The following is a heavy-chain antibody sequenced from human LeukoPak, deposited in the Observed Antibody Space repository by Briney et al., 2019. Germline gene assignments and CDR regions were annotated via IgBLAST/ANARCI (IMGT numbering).Heavy chain of an antibody. CDR2: INHSGST. V-gene: IGHV4-34*01. Sequence: KSSETLSLTCAVYGGSFSGYYWSWIRQPPGKGLEWMGEINHSGSTNYNPSLKSRVTISVDTSKNQFSPKLSSVTAADTAVYYCARVQWELPTYYYYGMDVWGQGTTVTVSS. CDR1: GGSFSGYY. CDR3: ARVQWELPTYYYYGMDV. J-gene: IGHJ6*02. D-gene: IGHD1-26*01.